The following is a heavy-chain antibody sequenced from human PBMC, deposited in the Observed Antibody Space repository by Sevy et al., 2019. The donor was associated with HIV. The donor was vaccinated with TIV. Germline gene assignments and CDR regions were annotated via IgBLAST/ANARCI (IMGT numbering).Heavy chain of an antibody. J-gene: IGHJ4*02. Sequence: KQSQTLSLTCAISGDSVSSNSAAWNWIRQSPSRGLEWLGRTYYGSKWYNDYAVSVKSRITINPDTSKNQFSLQLNSVTPEDTAVYYCARALGSSSWYGGYYFDYWGQGTLVTVSS. V-gene: IGHV6-1*01. D-gene: IGHD6-13*01. CDR3: ARALGSSSWYGGYYFDY. CDR2: TYYGSKWYN. CDR1: GDSVSSNSAA.